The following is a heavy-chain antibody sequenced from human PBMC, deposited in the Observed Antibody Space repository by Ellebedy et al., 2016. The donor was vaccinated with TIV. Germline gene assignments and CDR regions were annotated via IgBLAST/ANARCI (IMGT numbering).Heavy chain of an antibody. D-gene: IGHD6-13*01. CDR1: GGSISSTNYY. CDR2: IYYSGST. J-gene: IGHJ5*02. CDR3: ARLSSRIAAAA. Sequence: SETLSLTCTVSGGSISSTNYYRVWIRQPPGKGLEWIGSIYYSGSTNYNPSLKRRVTISADTSKNQFSLKLRSVTAADTAVYYCARLSSRIAAAAWGQGVLVTVTS. V-gene: IGHV4-39*07.